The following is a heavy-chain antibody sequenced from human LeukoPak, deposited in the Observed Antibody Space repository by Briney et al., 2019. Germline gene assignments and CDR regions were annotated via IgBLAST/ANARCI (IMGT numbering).Heavy chain of an antibody. CDR3: ARVRLRRGNFDY. V-gene: IGHV4-34*01. Sequence: SETLSLTCTVSGGSISSYYWSWIRQPPGKGLEWIGEINHSGSTNYNPSLKSRVTISVDTSKNQFSLKLSSVTAADTAVYYCARVRLRRGNFDYWGQGTLVTVSS. CDR2: INHSGST. J-gene: IGHJ4*02. D-gene: IGHD5-12*01. CDR1: GGSISSYY.